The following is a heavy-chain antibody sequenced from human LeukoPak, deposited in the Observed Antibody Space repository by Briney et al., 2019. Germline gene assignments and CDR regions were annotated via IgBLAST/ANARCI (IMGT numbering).Heavy chain of an antibody. CDR3: ARGGSSSLQKIDY. J-gene: IGHJ4*02. CDR2: IYYSGST. Sequence: SETLSLTCTVSGGSISSSSYYWGWIRQPPGKGLEWIGSIYYSGSTYYNPSLKSRVTISVDTSKNQFSLKLSSVTAADTAVHYCARGGSSSLQKIDYWGQGTLVTVSS. V-gene: IGHV4-39*07. D-gene: IGHD6-13*01. CDR1: GGSISSSSYY.